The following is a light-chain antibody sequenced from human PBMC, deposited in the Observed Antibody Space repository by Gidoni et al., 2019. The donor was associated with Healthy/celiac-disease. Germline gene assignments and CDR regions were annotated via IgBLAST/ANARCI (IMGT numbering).Light chain of an antibody. J-gene: IGKJ5*01. CDR2: GAS. Sequence: EIVMTQSPATLSVSPGERATLSCRASQSVSSNLAWYQQKPGQAPRLLIYGASTRATGIPARFSGSGSGTEFTLTISSLQSEDFAVYYCQQYNNWPPIXFXQGTXLEIK. V-gene: IGKV3-15*01. CDR1: QSVSSN. CDR3: QQYNNWPPIX.